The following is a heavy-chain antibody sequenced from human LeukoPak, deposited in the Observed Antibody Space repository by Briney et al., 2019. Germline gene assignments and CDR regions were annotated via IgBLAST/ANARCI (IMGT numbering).Heavy chain of an antibody. CDR1: GFTFDDYA. V-gene: IGHV3-9*01. CDR2: ISWNSGSI. J-gene: IGHJ4*02. D-gene: IGHD3-10*01. CDR3: AKDIGQAYYGSGSHSTTYAY. Sequence: GGSLRLSCAASGFTFDDYAMHWVRQAPGKGLDGVSGISWNSGSIGYADSVKGRFTISRDNAKNSLYLQMNSLRAEDTALYYCAKDIGQAYYGSGSHSTTYAYWGQGTLVTVSS.